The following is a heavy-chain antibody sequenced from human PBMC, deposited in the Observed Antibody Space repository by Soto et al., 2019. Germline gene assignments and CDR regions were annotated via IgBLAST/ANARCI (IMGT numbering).Heavy chain of an antibody. V-gene: IGHV3-48*03. Sequence: LILSCAASGFTFSSYEMNWVRQAPGKGLEWVSYISSSGSTIYYADSVKGRFTISRDNAKNSLYPQMNSLRAEDTAVYYCAPGLGAWFDPWGQGTLVTVSS. J-gene: IGHJ5*02. CDR1: GFTFSSYE. CDR3: APGLGAWFDP. CDR2: ISSSGSTI.